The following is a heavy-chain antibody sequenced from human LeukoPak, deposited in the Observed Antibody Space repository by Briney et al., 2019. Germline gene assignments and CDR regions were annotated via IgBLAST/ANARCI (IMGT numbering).Heavy chain of an antibody. Sequence: PSETLSLTCAVYGGSFSGYYWSWIRQPPGKGLEWIGEINHSGSTNYNPPLKSRVTISVDTSKNQFSLKLSSVTAADTAVYYCARGRYYDSSGYPPYAFDIWGQGTMVTVSS. D-gene: IGHD3-22*01. J-gene: IGHJ3*02. CDR3: ARGRYYDSSGYPPYAFDI. CDR2: INHSGST. CDR1: GGSFSGYY. V-gene: IGHV4-34*01.